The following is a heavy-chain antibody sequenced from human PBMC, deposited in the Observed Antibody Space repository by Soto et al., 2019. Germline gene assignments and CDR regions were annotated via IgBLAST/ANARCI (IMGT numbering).Heavy chain of an antibody. Sequence: SETLSLTCAFYCGSFIGYYWSWIRQPPGKGLEWIGEINHSGSTNYNPSLKSRVTISVDTSKNQFSLKLSSVTAADTAVYYCARRAAAGIGYYYYYYGMDVWGQGTTVTVSS. V-gene: IGHV4-34*01. J-gene: IGHJ6*02. CDR1: CGSFIGYY. D-gene: IGHD6-13*01. CDR3: ARRAAAGIGYYYYYYGMDV. CDR2: INHSGST.